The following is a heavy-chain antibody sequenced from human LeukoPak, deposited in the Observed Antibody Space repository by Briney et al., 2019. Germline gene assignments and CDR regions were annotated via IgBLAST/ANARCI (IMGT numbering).Heavy chain of an antibody. CDR3: ARGPYSYDSSGAFDI. V-gene: IGHV4-61*02. D-gene: IGHD3-22*01. CDR2: ISSSGST. Sequence: SETLSLTCTVSSDSISSGDYYWSWIRQPAGKGLEWIGRISSSGSTNYNPSLKSRVTISVDTSKNQFSLKLSSVTAADTAVYFCARGPYSYDSSGAFDIWGQGTMVTVSS. CDR1: SDSISSGDYY. J-gene: IGHJ3*02.